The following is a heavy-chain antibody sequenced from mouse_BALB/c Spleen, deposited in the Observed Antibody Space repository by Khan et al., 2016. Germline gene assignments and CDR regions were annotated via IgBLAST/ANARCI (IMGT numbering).Heavy chain of an antibody. D-gene: IGHD1-1*01. CDR2: IWGDGST. V-gene: IGHV2-6-7*01. J-gene: IGHJ3*01. CDR1: GLSLNGFG. Sequence: QVQLKEPGPGLVAPSQSLSIPCTVPGLSLNGFGVNWARQPPGKGLEWPGMIWGDGSTDYNSALKSRLSISKDNSKSQVILKMICLPTYDTASYYSASYCEYYGGFGYWGQGTLVTVSA. CDR3: ASYCEYYGGFGY.